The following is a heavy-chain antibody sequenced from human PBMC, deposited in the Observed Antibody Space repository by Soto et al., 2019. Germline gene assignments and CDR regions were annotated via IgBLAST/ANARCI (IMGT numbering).Heavy chain of an antibody. Sequence: TLSLTCGVSGHSIRCGGYSWSWIRQPPGKGLEWIGYIYHSGSTYYNPSLKSRVTISVDRSKNQFSLKLSSVTAADTAVYYCVRVPGPWGQGTLVT. CDR3: VRVPGP. V-gene: IGHV4-30-2*01. J-gene: IGHJ5*02. CDR2: IYHSGST. CDR1: GHSIRCGGYS.